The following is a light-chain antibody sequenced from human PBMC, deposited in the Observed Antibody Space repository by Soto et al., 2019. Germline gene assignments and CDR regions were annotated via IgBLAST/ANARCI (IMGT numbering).Light chain of an antibody. CDR2: EGS. J-gene: IGLJ1*01. V-gene: IGLV2-14*02. CDR3: SSYTTTNTYV. Sequence: QSALTQPASVSGSPGQSITISCTGTSSDVGNYNLVSWYQQHPGKAPKLIIYEGSKRPSGISNRFSGSKSGNTASLTISGLQTEDEADYYCSSYTTTNTYVFGTGTKLTVL. CDR1: SSDVGNYNL.